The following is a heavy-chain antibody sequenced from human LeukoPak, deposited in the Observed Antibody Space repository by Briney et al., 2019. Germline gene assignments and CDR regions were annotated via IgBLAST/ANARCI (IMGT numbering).Heavy chain of an antibody. CDR3: ARREEETYYDILTGYYDY. CDR2: IYYSGST. CDR1: GGSISSYY. Sequence: SETLSLTCTVSGGSISSYYWGWIRQPPGKGLEWIGSIYYSGSTYYNPSLKSRVAISVDTSKNQFSLKLSSVTAADTAVYYCARREEETYYDILTGYYDYWGQGTLVTVSS. J-gene: IGHJ4*02. D-gene: IGHD3-9*01. V-gene: IGHV4-39*01.